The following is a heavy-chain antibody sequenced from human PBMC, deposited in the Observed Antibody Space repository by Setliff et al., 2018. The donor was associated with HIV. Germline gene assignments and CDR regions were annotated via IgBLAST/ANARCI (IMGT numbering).Heavy chain of an antibody. CDR3: ARGPYGGNHGGGALDI. CDR2: INSDGSST. D-gene: IGHD4-17*01. Sequence: GGSLRLSCAASGFTFSSYWMSWVRQAPGKGLEWVSRINSDGSSTSYADSVKGRFTISRDNAKNTLYLQMNSLRAEDTAVYYCARGPYGGNHGGGALDIWGQGTMVTVSS. V-gene: IGHV3-74*01. CDR1: GFTFSSYW. J-gene: IGHJ3*02.